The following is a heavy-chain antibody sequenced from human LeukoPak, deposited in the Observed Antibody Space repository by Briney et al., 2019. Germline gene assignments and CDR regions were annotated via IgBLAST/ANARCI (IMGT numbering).Heavy chain of an antibody. CDR2: ISSSSSYI. V-gene: IGHV3-21*01. CDR3: ARDPIYEWHYGMDV. D-gene: IGHD2-8*01. CDR1: GFTFSSYS. Sequence: PGGSLRLSCAASGFTFSSYSMNWVRHAPGKGLEWVSSISSSSSYIYYADSVKGRFTISRDNAKNSLYLQMNSLRAEDTAVYYCARDPIYEWHYGMDVWGQGTTVTVSS. J-gene: IGHJ6*02.